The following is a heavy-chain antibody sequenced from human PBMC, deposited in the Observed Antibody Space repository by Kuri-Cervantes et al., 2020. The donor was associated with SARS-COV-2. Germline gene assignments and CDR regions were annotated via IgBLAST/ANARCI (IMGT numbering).Heavy chain of an antibody. CDR1: GFAFSNFT. D-gene: IGHD2-2*01. Sequence: GESLKISCAASGFAFSNFTLNWVRQAPGKGLEWVSSIGSSRGSKYFADSVKGRFTISRDNAKNPVYLQMSSLRADDTAVYYCARAYCGSTGCQGRDQFDPWGQGTRVTVSS. J-gene: IGHJ5*02. V-gene: IGHV3-21*01. CDR2: IGSSRGSK. CDR3: ARAYCGSTGCQGRDQFDP.